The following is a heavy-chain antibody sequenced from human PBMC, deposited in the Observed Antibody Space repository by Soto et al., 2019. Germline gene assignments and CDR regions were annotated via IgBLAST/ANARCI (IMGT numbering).Heavy chain of an antibody. CDR2: IFYTGRT. V-gene: IGHV4-39*01. J-gene: IGHJ4*02. Sequence: SQTLSLTCTVSGGSISTSSYYWGWIRQSPGKGLEWIGTIFYTGRTYYNPSLESRVTLSVDTSKNQFSLHLTSVTTADTAVYYCTRHHPHHYDSSGYFDYWGQGTLVTVSS. D-gene: IGHD3-22*01. CDR3: TRHHPHHYDSSGYFDY. CDR1: GGSISTSSYY.